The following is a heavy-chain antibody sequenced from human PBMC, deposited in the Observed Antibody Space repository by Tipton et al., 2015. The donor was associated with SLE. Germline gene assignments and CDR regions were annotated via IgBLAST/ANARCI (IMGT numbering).Heavy chain of an antibody. CDR3: ARGGLTYGYYYYMDV. CDR1: GGSISSYY. V-gene: IGHV4-59*12. D-gene: IGHD2-21*02. J-gene: IGHJ6*03. Sequence: TLSLTCTVSGGSISSYYWNWFRQPPGKGLEWIGYIYYSGSTNYNPSLKSRVTISVDTSKNQFSLKLSSVTAADTAVYYCARGGLTYGYYYYMDVWGKGTTVTVSS. CDR2: IYYSGST.